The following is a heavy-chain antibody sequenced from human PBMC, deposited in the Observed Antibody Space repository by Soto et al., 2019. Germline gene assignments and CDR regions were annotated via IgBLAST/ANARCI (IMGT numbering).Heavy chain of an antibody. Sequence: GGSLRLSCAASGFTFSSYGMHWVRQAPGKGLEWVAVISYDGSNKYYADSVKGRFTISRDNSKNTLYLQMNSLRAEDTAVYYCAKDFGYCSSTSRHAMDVWGKGTTVTVSS. CDR1: GFTFSSYG. CDR2: ISYDGSNK. J-gene: IGHJ6*04. CDR3: AKDFGYCSSTSRHAMDV. V-gene: IGHV3-30*18. D-gene: IGHD2-2*03.